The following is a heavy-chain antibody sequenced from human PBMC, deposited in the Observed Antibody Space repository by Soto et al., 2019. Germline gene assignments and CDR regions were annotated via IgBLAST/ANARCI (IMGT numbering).Heavy chain of an antibody. V-gene: IGHV4-39*01. CDR3: ARLHGYCISSSCHGHYAMDV. CDR2: IYYSGAT. CDR1: SAPVSSSTYT. D-gene: IGHD2-2*01. J-gene: IGHJ6*02. Sequence: QLQLQESGPGLVKPSETLSLTCTVSSAPVSSSTYTWGWISQPPGKGLEWIGSIYYSGATYYNPSLNSRVTVSVDTSKTQFSLKVTSVTAADTSVYYCARLHGYCISSSCHGHYAMDVWGQGTTVTVSS.